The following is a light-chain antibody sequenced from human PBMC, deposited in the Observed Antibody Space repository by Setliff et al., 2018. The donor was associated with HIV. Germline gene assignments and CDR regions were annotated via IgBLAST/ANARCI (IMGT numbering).Light chain of an antibody. CDR1: SSNIGRNY. CDR3: AAWDNSLSGSYV. Sequence: QSVLTQPPSASGTPGQRVTISCSGSSSNIGRNYVYWYQRLPGTTPKLLIYRNNQRPSGVPDRFSGSKSGTSASLAISGLRSEDEADYYCAAWDNSLSGSYVFATGTKVTVL. J-gene: IGLJ1*01. V-gene: IGLV1-47*01. CDR2: RNN.